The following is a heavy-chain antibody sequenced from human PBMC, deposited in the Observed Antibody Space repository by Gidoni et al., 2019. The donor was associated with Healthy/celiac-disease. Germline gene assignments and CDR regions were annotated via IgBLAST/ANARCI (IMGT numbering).Heavy chain of an antibody. CDR1: GGSFSGSY. D-gene: IGHD6-19*01. Sequence: QVPLQQWSAGLLKPSETLSLTCAVYGGSFSGSYWSWIRQPPGKGLEWIGEINHSGSTNYNPSLKSRVTISVDTSKNQFSLKLSSVTAADTAVYYCARGRRQWLDNPRISNYYGMDVWGQGTTVTVSS. CDR3: ARGRRQWLDNPRISNYYGMDV. CDR2: INHSGST. J-gene: IGHJ6*02. V-gene: IGHV4-34*01.